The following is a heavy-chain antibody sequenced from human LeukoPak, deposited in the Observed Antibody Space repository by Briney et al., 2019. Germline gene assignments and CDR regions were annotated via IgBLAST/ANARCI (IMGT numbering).Heavy chain of an antibody. CDR3: AKDARYCSGGSCYSSHYFDY. J-gene: IGHJ4*02. Sequence: GGSLRLSCAASGFTFSSYAMSWVRQAPGKGLEWVSAISGSGGSTYYADSVKGRFTISRDNSKNTLYLQMNSLRAEDTAVYYCAKDARYCSGGSCYSSHYFDYWGREPWSPSPQ. CDR2: ISGSGGST. CDR1: GFTFSSYA. D-gene: IGHD2-15*01. V-gene: IGHV3-23*01.